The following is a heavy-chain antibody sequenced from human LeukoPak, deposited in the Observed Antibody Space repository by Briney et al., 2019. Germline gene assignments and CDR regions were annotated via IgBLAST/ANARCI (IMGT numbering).Heavy chain of an antibody. Sequence: GSLRLSCAASGFTVSSNYMSWIRQPPGKGLEWIGKINHSGSTNYSPSLKSRVTISIDTSKNQFSLKLNSMTAADTAVYYCARGEGARDGYNYAGPFYFDYWGHGTLVTVSS. CDR3: ARGEGARDGYNYAGPFYFDY. V-gene: IGHV4-34*01. CDR1: GFTVSSNY. CDR2: INHSGST. D-gene: IGHD5-24*01. J-gene: IGHJ4*01.